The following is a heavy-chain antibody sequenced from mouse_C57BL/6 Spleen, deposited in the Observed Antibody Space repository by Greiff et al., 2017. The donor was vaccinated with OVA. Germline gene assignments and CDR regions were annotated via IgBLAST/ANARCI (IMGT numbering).Heavy chain of an antibody. CDR1: GYTFTSYW. CDR2: IDPSDSYT. J-gene: IGHJ3*01. CDR3: ARPAD. Sequence: VQLQQPGAELVRPGTSVKLSCKASGYTFTSYWMHWVKQRPGQGLEWIGVIDPSDSYTNYNQKFKGKATLTVDTSSSTAYMQLSSLTSEDSAVYYCARPADWGQGTLVTVSA. V-gene: IGHV1-59*01.